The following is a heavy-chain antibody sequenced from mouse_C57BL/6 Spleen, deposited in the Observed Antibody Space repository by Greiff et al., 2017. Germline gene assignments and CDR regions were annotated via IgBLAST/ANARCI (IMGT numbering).Heavy chain of an antibody. D-gene: IGHD1-1*01. CDR2: IDPSDSYT. J-gene: IGHJ4*01. V-gene: IGHV1-69*01. CDR3: AREVITTVVGAMDY. Sequence: QVQLKQPGAELVMPGASVKLSCKASGYTFTSYWMHWVKQRPGQGLEWIGEIDPSDSYTNYNQKFKGKSTLTVDKSSSTAYMQLSSLTSEDSAVDYCAREVITTVVGAMDYWGQGTSVTVSS. CDR1: GYTFTSYW.